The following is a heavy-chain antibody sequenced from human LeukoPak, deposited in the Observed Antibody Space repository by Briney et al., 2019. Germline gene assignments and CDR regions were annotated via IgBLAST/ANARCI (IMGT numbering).Heavy chain of an antibody. V-gene: IGHV1-2*02. J-gene: IGHJ6*03. CDR1: GGTFSSYA. D-gene: IGHD3-10*01. CDR2: INPNSGGT. Sequence: ASVKVSCKASGGTFSSYAINWVRQAPAQGLEWMGWINPNSGGTNYSHKFHGRVTITRDTSISTAYMEMSKLRSDDTAVYYCAREELAYGSGSYGNYYYYYYMDVWGKGTTVTVSS. CDR3: AREELAYGSGSYGNYYYYYYMDV.